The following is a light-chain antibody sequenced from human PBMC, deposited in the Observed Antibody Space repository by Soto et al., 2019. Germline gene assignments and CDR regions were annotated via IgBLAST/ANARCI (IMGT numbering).Light chain of an antibody. CDR3: AAWDDSLNGPV. Sequence: QSVLTQPPSVSEAPRQRVTISCYGSSSNIGNNAVNWYQQLPGKPPTLLIYFDDLLPSGVSDRFSGSKSGTSASLAISGLQSEDQADYYCAAWDDSLNGPVFGGGTKLTVL. V-gene: IGLV1-36*01. CDR1: SSNIGNNA. J-gene: IGLJ3*02. CDR2: FDD.